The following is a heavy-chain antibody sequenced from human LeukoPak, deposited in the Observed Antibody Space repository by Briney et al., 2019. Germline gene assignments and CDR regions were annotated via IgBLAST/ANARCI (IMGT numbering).Heavy chain of an antibody. J-gene: IGHJ4*02. CDR1: GGTFSSYA. CDR2: IIPILGIA. CDR3: ARDQVGEMATRIDY. D-gene: IGHD5-24*01. V-gene: IGHV1-69*04. Sequence: SVKVSCKASGGTFSSYAISWVRQAPGQGLEWMGRIIPILGIANYAQKFQGRVTITADKSTSTAYMELSSLRSEDTAVYYCARDQVGEMATRIDYWGQGTLVTVSS.